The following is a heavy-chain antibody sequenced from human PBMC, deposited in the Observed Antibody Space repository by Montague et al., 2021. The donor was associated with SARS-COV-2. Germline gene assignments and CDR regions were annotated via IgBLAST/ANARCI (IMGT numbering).Heavy chain of an antibody. Sequence: SETLSLTCTVSGGSISSSSYYWGWIRQPPGKGLEWIGSIYYSGSTYYNPSPKSRVTISVDTSKNQSSLKLSSVTAADTAVYYCAADYGERDWFDPWGQGTLVTVSS. CDR3: AADYGERDWFDP. V-gene: IGHV4-39*01. CDR1: GGSISSSSYY. D-gene: IGHD4-17*01. CDR2: IYYSGST. J-gene: IGHJ5*02.